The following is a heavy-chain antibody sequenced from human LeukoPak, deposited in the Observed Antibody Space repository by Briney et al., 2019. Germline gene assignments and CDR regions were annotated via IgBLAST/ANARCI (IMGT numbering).Heavy chain of an antibody. CDR3: AILAARRNY. Sequence: PSETLSLTCAVYGGSFSGYYWSWIRQPPGKGLEWIGEINHSGSTNYSPSLKGRVTISVDTSKNQFSLKLSSVTAADTAVYYCAILAARRNYWGQGTLVTVSS. J-gene: IGHJ4*02. D-gene: IGHD6-6*01. V-gene: IGHV4-34*01. CDR1: GGSFSGYY. CDR2: INHSGST.